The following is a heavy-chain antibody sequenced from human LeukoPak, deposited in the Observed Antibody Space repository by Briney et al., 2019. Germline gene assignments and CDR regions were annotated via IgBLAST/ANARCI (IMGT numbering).Heavy chain of an antibody. CDR3: ARDPSGNLYFDY. D-gene: IGHD6-19*01. CDR1: GFIVSNRY. Sequence: PGGSLRLSCAASGFIVSNRYMSWVRQAPGKGLEWVSVLHTGGRTFYADSVMGRFTISTDNSKNTLFLQMNSLRAEDTAVYYCARDPSGNLYFDYWGQGALVTVSS. V-gene: IGHV3-53*01. CDR2: LHTGGRT. J-gene: IGHJ4*02.